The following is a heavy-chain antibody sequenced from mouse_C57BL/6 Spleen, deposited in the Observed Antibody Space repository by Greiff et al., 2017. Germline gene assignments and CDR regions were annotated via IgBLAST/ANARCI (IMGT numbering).Heavy chain of an antibody. Sequence: EVQLQQSGPELVKPGASVKISCKASGYTFTDYYMNWVKQSHGKSLEWIGDINPNNGGTSYNQKFKGKATLTVDKSSSTAYMELRSLTSADSAVYYCARLGGGYDVDYFDYWGQGTTLTVSS. CDR1: GYTFTDYY. J-gene: IGHJ2*01. D-gene: IGHD2-2*01. CDR3: ARLGGGYDVDYFDY. V-gene: IGHV1-26*01. CDR2: INPNNGGT.